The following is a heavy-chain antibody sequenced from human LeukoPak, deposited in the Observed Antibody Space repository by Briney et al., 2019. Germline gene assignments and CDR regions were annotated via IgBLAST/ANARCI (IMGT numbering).Heavy chain of an antibody. J-gene: IGHJ4*02. CDR3: ARRPLSYGSGSWGYFDY. Sequence: TSETLSLTCTVSGGSISSDDYFWTWIRQHPGEGLECIGYIYFSGSTYYNPSLKSRATISVDTSENQFSLKLSSVTAADTAIYYCARRPLSYGSGSWGYFDYWGQGILVIVSS. D-gene: IGHD3-10*01. CDR2: IYFSGST. V-gene: IGHV4-31*03. CDR1: GGSISSDDYF.